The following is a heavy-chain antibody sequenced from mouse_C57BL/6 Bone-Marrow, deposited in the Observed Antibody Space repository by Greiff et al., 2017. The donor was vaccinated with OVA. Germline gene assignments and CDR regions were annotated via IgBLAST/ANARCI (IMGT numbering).Heavy chain of an antibody. CDR3: AREGFLFDY. CDR1: GYSITSGYY. J-gene: IGHJ2*01. CDR2: ISYDGSN. V-gene: IGHV3-6*01. Sequence: DVQLQESGPGLVKPSQSLSLTCSVTGYSITSGYYWNWIRQFPGNKLEWMGYISYDGSNNYNPSLKNRISITRDTSKNQFFLKLNSVTTEDTATYYCAREGFLFDYWGQGTTLTVSS.